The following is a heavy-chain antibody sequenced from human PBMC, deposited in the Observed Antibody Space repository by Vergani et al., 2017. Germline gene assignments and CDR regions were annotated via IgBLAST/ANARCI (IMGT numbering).Heavy chain of an antibody. CDR3: AKDLIAYDFWSGGGDY. D-gene: IGHD3-3*01. V-gene: IGHV3-23*01. CDR2: ISSDGGST. CDR1: GFTFSTYA. J-gene: IGHJ4*02. Sequence: EVQLLESGGGLVQPGGSLRLSCAASGFTFSTYAMTWVRQAPGKGLEWVSTISSDGGSTYYADSVKGRFTISRDNSKNTLSLQMNSLTAEDTAIYYCAKDLIAYDFWSGGGDYWGQGTLVTVSS.